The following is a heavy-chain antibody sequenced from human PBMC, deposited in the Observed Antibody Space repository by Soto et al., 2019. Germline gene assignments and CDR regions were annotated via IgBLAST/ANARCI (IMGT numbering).Heavy chain of an antibody. V-gene: IGHV4-4*07. CDR2: FYPSGSA. CDR3: VRGKSYSVYDF. J-gene: IGHJ4*02. D-gene: IGHD5-12*01. CDR1: GGSMTGHA. Sequence: PSETLSLTCSVSGGSMTGHAWVWLRQAAGKGLEWIGHFYPSGSASYNPTLRSRLTMSLDTSHNHFFLNLTSATTADTAVYYCVRGKSYSVYDFWGPGTLVTVSS.